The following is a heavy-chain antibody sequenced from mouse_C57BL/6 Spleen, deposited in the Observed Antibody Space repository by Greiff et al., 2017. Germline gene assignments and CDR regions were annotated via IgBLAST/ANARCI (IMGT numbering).Heavy chain of an antibody. CDR2: IDPSDSET. CDR1: GYTFTSYW. CDR3: ARGHGVDYSMAY. J-gene: IGHJ4*01. D-gene: IGHD1-1*02. V-gene: IGHV1-52*01. Sequence: VQLQQPGAELVRPGSSVKLSCKASGYTFTSYWMHWVKQRPIQGLEWIGNIDPSDSETNYNQKCKDKATLTVDKSSSTAYMQLSSLTSEDSAVYYYARGHGVDYSMAYWGQGTSVTVSS.